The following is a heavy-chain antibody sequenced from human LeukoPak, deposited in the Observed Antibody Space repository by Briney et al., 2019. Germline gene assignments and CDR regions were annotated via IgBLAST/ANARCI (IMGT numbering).Heavy chain of an antibody. CDR3: ARLFSSTWYRFGS. D-gene: IGHD6-13*01. CDR1: GYTFTDYY. V-gene: IGHV1-2*02. J-gene: IGHJ4*02. Sequence: ASVKVSCKASGYTFTDYYMHWGRHAPAQGIELMGWVNLNSGDTNNAHKFQGRVTMTSDTAISTAYMDLSRVRSDDTAVYYCARLFSSTWYRFGSWGQGTLVTVSS. CDR2: VNLNSGDT.